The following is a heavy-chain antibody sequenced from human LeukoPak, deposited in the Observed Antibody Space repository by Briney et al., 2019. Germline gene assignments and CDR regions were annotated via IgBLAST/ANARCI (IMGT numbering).Heavy chain of an antibody. D-gene: IGHD3-3*01. CDR2: ISGSGGNT. V-gene: IGHV3-23*01. Sequence: PGGSLRLSCAASGFTFSSYAMNWVRQAPGKGLEWVSAISGSGGNTYYADSVKGRFTISRDNSKNTLYLQMNSLRAEDTAVYYCAKSQGITIFGVVMAPLDYWGQRTLVTVSS. CDR3: AKSQGITIFGVVMAPLDY. J-gene: IGHJ4*02. CDR1: GFTFSSYA.